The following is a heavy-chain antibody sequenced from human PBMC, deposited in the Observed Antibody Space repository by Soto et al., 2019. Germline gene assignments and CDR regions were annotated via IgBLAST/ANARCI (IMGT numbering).Heavy chain of an antibody. Sequence: QVQLVQSGSQMRKPGTSVKVLCEASGYSFQYYGIHWVRQAPGQGLQWMGWINPANGNRNYAQKFEDRITMNMDTXXXXXXXXXXXXXXXXXXXXXXAXDRLRGYDNSGLYSWGQGTLVTVSS. D-gene: IGHD3-22*01. J-gene: IGHJ4*02. V-gene: IGHV1-18*04. CDR1: GYSFQYYG. CDR3: AXDRLRGYDNSGLYS. CDR2: INPANGNR.